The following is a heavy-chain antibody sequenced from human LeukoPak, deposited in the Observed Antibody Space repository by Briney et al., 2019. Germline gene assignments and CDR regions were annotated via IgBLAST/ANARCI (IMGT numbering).Heavy chain of an antibody. V-gene: IGHV3-11*04. CDR3: ARGIWEMATIPYWCFDI. Sequence: GGSLRLSCAASGFTFSDYYMSWIRQAPGKGLEWVSYISSSGSTIYYADSVKGRFTISRDNAKNSLYLQMNSLRAEDTAVYYCARGIWEMATIPYWCFDIWGRGTLVTVSS. J-gene: IGHJ2*01. CDR1: GFTFSDYY. CDR2: ISSSGSTI. D-gene: IGHD5-24*01.